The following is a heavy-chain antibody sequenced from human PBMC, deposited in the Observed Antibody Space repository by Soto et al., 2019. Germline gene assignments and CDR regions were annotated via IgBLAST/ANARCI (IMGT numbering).Heavy chain of an antibody. CDR3: ARGLSYRQD. Sequence: QVQLVQSGAEVKKPGASVKVSCNASGYTFTSYDIYWVRQATGQGLEWMGRMHPNSGNTGYAQKFQVRVTMTRNTSITTAYMELSSLTSEDTAVYYCARGLSYRQDWGQGTLVTVSS. J-gene: IGHJ4*02. CDR1: GYTFTSYD. CDR2: MHPNSGNT. V-gene: IGHV1-8*01. D-gene: IGHD1-26*01.